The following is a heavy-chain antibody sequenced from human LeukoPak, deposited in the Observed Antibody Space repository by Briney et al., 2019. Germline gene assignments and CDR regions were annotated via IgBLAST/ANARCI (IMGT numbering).Heavy chain of an antibody. V-gene: IGHV1-18*01. Sequence: ALVQVTYQYSVYTYSNYVVRGVRQAPGKELDGMGWSSGYNGNTNYAQKLQGRVTMTTDTSTSTAYMELRSVRSEDTAVYYCARGMQWELGTFDYWGQGTLVTVSS. J-gene: IGHJ4*02. D-gene: IGHD1-26*01. CDR3: ARGMQWELGTFDY. CDR2: SSGYNGNT. CDR1: VYTYSNYV.